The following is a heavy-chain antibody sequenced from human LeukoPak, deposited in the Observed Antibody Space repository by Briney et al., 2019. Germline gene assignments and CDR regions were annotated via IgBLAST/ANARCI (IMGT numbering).Heavy chain of an antibody. CDR1: GSSFNTYW. CDR2: IDPSDSST. D-gene: IGHD2/OR15-2a*01. Sequence: PGESLKISCQGSGSSFNTYWISWVRQLPGKGLEWMGKIDPSDSSTNYSPSFQGHVTISADKSIATAYLQWNSLRATDTAMYYCAILSEEWGRGTLVSVSS. CDR3: AILSEE. V-gene: IGHV5-10-1*01. J-gene: IGHJ4*02.